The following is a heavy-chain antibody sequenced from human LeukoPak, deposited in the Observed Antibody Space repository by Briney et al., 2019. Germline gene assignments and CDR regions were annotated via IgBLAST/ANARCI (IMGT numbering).Heavy chain of an antibody. V-gene: IGHV4-59*01. D-gene: IGHD6-19*01. J-gene: IGHJ4*02. CDR1: GDSIGTYY. CDR3: ARQGYKSGWYPTFDF. CDR2: VYCAGIT. Sequence: SETLSPTCTVSGDSIGTYYWSWIRRPPGKGLEWIGHVYCAGITDYNPSLQSRVTISVDPSRNQLSLKLNSVTAADTAVYYCARQGYKSGWYPTFDFWGPGTQVIVSS.